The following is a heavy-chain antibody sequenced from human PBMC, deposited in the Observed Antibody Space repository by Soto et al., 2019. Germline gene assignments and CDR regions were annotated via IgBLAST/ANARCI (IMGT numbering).Heavy chain of an antibody. Sequence: QVRLVQSGAEVKKPGSSVTDSCKASGGTFNTYTFSWVRQAPGQGLEWMGSILPILGSLNYAQRFQGRLSITADYSTTTAYMELSSLTSQDTAMYYCTRIPRYSFPTSDPLDNWGQGTLVTVSS. CDR3: TRIPRYSFPTSDPLDN. CDR2: ILPILGSL. J-gene: IGHJ4*02. V-gene: IGHV1-69*08. CDR1: GGTFNTYT. D-gene: IGHD4-4*01.